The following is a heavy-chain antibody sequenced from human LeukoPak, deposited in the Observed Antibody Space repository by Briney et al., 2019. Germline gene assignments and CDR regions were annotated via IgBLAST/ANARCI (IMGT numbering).Heavy chain of an antibody. CDR2: VYHTGNT. Sequence: SETLSLTCSVSGDPNTTDSYSWSWIRQPPGKGLEWIGSVYHTGNTYYNPSLKARVTISEGKSESVLSLKMTSVTAADTAVNYCARSGYYDFWSGGGSSGKNWFDPWGQGTLVTVSS. V-gene: IGHV4-30-2*01. CDR1: GDPNTTDSYS. D-gene: IGHD3-3*01. J-gene: IGHJ5*02. CDR3: ARSGYYDFWSGGGSSGKNWFDP.